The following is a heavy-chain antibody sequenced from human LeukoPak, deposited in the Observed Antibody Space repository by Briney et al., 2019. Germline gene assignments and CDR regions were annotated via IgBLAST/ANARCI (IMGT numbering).Heavy chain of an antibody. V-gene: IGHV3-9*01. CDR2: ISWNSGSI. CDR1: GFTFDDYA. D-gene: IGHD1-26*01. CDR3: ASSPGVGALDWFDP. Sequence: GRSLRLSCAASGFTFDDYAMHWVRQAPGKGLEWVSGISWNSGSIGYADSVKGRFTISRDNAKNSLYLQMNSLRAEDTALYYCASSPGVGALDWFDPWSQGTLVTVSS. J-gene: IGHJ5*02.